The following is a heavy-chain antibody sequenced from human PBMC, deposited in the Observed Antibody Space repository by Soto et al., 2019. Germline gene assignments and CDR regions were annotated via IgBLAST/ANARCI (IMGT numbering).Heavy chain of an antibody. CDR2: ITSNGDNR. CDR1: GFTFSTYA. Sequence: PCGSLRLSCAASGFTFSTYAMNWVRQAPGKGLEWVSGITSNGDNRYYAESVKGRFTISRDNSKNTLYLQMNSLRVDDTAVYYCAKESSRKYSPYWGQGTMVTVSA. D-gene: IGHD5-12*01. J-gene: IGHJ4*02. V-gene: IGHV3-23*01. CDR3: AKESSRKYSPY.